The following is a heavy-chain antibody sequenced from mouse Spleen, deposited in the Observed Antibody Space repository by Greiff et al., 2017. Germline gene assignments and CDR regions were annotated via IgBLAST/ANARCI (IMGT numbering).Heavy chain of an antibody. J-gene: IGHJ3*01. CDR1: GYTFTSYW. D-gene: IGHD2-1*01. V-gene: IGHV1-52*01. Sequence: QVQLQQPGAELVRPGSSVKLSCKASGYTFTSYWMHWVKQRPIQGLEWIGNIDPSDSETHYNQKFKDKATLTVDKSSSTAYMQLSSLTSEDSAVYYCARNGNYVWFAYWGQGTLVTVSA. CDR3: ARNGNYVWFAY. CDR2: IDPSDSET.